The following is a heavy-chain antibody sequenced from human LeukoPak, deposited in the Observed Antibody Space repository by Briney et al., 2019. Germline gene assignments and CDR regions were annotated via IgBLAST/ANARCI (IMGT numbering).Heavy chain of an antibody. CDR3: VTNTYGPLFDY. CDR1: GFSFTDYP. V-gene: IGHV3-64D*06. CDR2: ISSNGVST. D-gene: IGHD5-18*01. Sequence: GGSLRLSCATSGFSFTDYPMNWVRQAPGKGLEYVSAISSNGVSTYYADSAKGRFTISRDNSKNTLYLEMSSLRAEDTAVYYCVTNTYGPLFDYWGQGTLVTVST. J-gene: IGHJ4*02.